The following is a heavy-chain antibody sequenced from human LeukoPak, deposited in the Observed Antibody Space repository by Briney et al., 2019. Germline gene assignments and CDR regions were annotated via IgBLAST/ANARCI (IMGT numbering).Heavy chain of an antibody. J-gene: IGHJ4*02. Sequence: GGSKRLSCAASGFTFSSYNMNWLRQAPGKGLEWVSYISSSSRTIYYADSVKGRFTISRDNAKNSLYLHMNSLRAEDTAVYYCARDYGGSSPFDYWGQGTLVTVSS. CDR3: ARDYGGSSPFDY. D-gene: IGHD4-23*01. V-gene: IGHV3-48*01. CDR1: GFTFSSYN. CDR2: ISSSSRTI.